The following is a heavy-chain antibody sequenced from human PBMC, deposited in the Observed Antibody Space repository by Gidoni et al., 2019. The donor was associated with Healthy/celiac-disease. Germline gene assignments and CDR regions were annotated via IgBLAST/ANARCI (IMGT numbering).Heavy chain of an antibody. J-gene: IGHJ4*02. D-gene: IGHD2-8*02. CDR1: GFPFSSYA. V-gene: IGHV3-64D*06. CDR3: VKDLEVGSWWASAAY. CDR2: IRSNGGST. Sequence: EVQLVGSGGGLVQPGGSLRLSSSASGFPFSSYATHWVRQAPGKGLEYGSAIRSNGGSTYYADSVKGRFTISRDNSKNTLYLQMSSLRAEDTAVYYCVKDLEVGSWWASAAYWGQGTLVTVSS.